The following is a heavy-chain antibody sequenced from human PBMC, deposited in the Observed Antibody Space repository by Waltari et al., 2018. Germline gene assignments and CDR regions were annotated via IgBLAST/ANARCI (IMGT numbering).Heavy chain of an antibody. CDR2: IYYSGST. CDR3: ARDQSGGSHTPPYFDY. CDR1: GGSISSGDYY. J-gene: IGHJ4*02. D-gene: IGHD1-26*01. V-gene: IGHV4-30-4*08. Sequence: QVQLQESGPGLVTPSQTLSLTCTVSGGSISSGDYYWSWIRQPPGKGLEWIGYIYYSGSTYYNPSLKSRVTISVDTSKNQFSLKLSSVTAADTAVYYCARDQSGGSHTPPYFDYWGQGTLVTVSS.